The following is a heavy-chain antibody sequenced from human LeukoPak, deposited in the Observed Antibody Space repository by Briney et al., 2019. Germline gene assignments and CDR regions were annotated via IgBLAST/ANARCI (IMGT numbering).Heavy chain of an antibody. V-gene: IGHV5-51*01. Sequence: GESLRISCKGIGYSFTNYWIGWVRQMPGKXLEWMGIIYPGDSDTRYSPSFQGQVTISADKSISTAYLQWSSLKASDSAIYYCARRSDYCSGGSCLLFDHWGQGTLVAVSS. CDR3: ARRSDYCSGGSCLLFDH. CDR2: IYPGDSDT. CDR1: GYSFTNYW. D-gene: IGHD2-15*01. J-gene: IGHJ4*02.